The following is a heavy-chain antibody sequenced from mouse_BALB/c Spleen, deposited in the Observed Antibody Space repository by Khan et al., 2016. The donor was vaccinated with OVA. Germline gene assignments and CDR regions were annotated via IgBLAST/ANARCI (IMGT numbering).Heavy chain of an antibody. Sequence: EVQLQQSGAALVKPGASVDLSCTASGFNIKDTYIHWVKQRPEQGLEWIGRIAPANGNTKYDPKFQGKATITADTSSNTSYLRLSSLTSEDTAVYLCALPSYDPRDFDVWGAGTTVTVSS. CDR2: IAPANGNT. CDR3: ALPSYDPRDFDV. D-gene: IGHD2-3*01. CDR1: GFNIKDTY. J-gene: IGHJ1*01. V-gene: IGHV14-3*02.